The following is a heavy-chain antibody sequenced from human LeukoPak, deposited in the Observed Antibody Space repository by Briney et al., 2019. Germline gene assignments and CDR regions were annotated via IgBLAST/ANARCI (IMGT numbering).Heavy chain of an antibody. CDR2: ISGSGGST. CDR3: AKVGGYDSSGYYEYYFDY. CDR1: GFTFSSYA. J-gene: IGHJ4*02. D-gene: IGHD3-22*01. Sequence: GGSLRLSCAASGFTFSSYAMSWVRQAPGKGLEWVSAISGSGGSTYYADSVKGRFTISRDNSKNTLYLQMNSLRAEDTAVYYCAKVGGYDSSGYYEYYFDYWGQGTLVTVSS. V-gene: IGHV3-23*01.